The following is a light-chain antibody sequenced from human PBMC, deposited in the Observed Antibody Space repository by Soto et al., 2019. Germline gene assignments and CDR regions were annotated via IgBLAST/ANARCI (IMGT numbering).Light chain of an antibody. CDR1: QSVSNNY. CDR2: RAS. Sequence: EIVLTQSPGTLSLSPGERATLSCRASQSVSNNYLAWYQQKPGQAPRLLIYRASNRATGIPDRFSGSGSGRDFTLTIDRLEREDFAVYYCQQYGSSPSWTFGQGTRVEIK. J-gene: IGKJ1*01. CDR3: QQYGSSPSWT. V-gene: IGKV3-20*01.